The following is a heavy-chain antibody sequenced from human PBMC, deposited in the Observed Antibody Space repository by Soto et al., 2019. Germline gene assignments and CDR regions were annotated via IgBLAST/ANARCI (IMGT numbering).Heavy chain of an antibody. D-gene: IGHD2-21*02. J-gene: IGHJ4*02. CDR3: ARGGHVVVVTAALNY. V-gene: IGHV1-46*01. Sequence: QVQLMQSGAEVKKPGASVKVSCKASGDTFTEYYIHWVRQAPGQGLEWMGTVNPSGGHTTYAQHFLVRVAMNRDTATSTLCMELSSLTSEDTAVYYCARGGHVVVVTAALNYWGQGTLVTVSS. CDR1: GDTFTEYY. CDR2: VNPSGGHT.